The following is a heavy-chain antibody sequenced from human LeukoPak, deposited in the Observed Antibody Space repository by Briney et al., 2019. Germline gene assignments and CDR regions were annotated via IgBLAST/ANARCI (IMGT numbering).Heavy chain of an antibody. CDR1: AFTFSSYG. J-gene: IGHJ4*02. Sequence: GRSLRLSCAASAFTFSSYGMHWVRQAPGKGLEWVAFISYDGRRKSYADAVKGRFTISRDNSKNTLYLQMNSLRPEDTALYFCAKDWGLAVTADPDYWGQGTLVTVSS. CDR2: ISYDGRRK. D-gene: IGHD6-19*01. V-gene: IGHV3-30*18. CDR3: AKDWGLAVTADPDY.